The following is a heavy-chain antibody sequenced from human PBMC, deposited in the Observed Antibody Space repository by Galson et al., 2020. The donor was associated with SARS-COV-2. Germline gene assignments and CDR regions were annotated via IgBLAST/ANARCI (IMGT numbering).Heavy chain of an antibody. CDR3: ARGNSPCVTIFGVLTGTCGMDV. CDR2: IYKSGNT. D-gene: IGHD3-3*01. CDR1: GASISSGSYY. Sequence: SETLSLTCTVSGASISSGSYYWSWIRQPAGKGLEWIGRIYKSGNTNYNPSLWSQVTISVDTSKNQFSLKLTSVTAVDTAVYYCARGNSPCVTIFGVLTGTCGMDVWGQGTTVTVSS. J-gene: IGHJ6*02. V-gene: IGHV4-61*02.